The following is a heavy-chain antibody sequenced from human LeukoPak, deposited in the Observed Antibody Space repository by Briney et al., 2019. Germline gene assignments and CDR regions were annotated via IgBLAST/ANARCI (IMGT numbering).Heavy chain of an antibody. D-gene: IGHD3-22*01. CDR3: ASDSFYESGGYFYY. J-gene: IGHJ4*02. Sequence: PSETLSLTCTVSGGSMSSYYWTWIRQPPGKGLEWIGYISYSGSNNYNPSLNSRVNLSLATSNNQFSRKLSSVTAADTAMYYWASDSFYESGGYFYYWGQGTLVTVSS. V-gene: IGHV4-59*12. CDR2: ISYSGSN. CDR1: GGSMSSYY.